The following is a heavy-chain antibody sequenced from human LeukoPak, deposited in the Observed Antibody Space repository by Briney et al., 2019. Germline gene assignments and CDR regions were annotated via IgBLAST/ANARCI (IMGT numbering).Heavy chain of an antibody. Sequence: SQTLSLTCTVSGGSVSRGDYYWTWIRQPPGKGLEWIGHIYYSGNTYYDPSLKSRLTISVDTSKNQFSLTVSSVTAADTAVYFCARHHCYSSGSIDYWGQGTLVTVSS. D-gene: IGHD3-22*01. CDR3: ARHHCYSSGSIDY. J-gene: IGHJ4*02. V-gene: IGHV4-30-4*01. CDR1: GGSVSRGDYY. CDR2: IYYSGNT.